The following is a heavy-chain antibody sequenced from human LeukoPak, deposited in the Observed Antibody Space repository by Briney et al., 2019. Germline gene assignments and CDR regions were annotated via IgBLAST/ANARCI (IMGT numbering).Heavy chain of an antibody. CDR3: AGGNYYDILTALDY. CDR2: INPTGDSP. J-gene: IGHJ4*02. CDR1: GYTFTISY. Sequence: ASVKVSCKASGYTFTISYMHWVRQAPGQGLEWMGIINPTGDSPTYAQKFQGRVTMTRDSSTSTVYMELRSLRSEDTAMYYCAGGNYYDILTALDYWGQGSLVTVSS. D-gene: IGHD3-9*01. V-gene: IGHV1-46*01.